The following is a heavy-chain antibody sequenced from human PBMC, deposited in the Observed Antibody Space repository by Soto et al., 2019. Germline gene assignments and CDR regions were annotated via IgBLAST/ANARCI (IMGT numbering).Heavy chain of an antibody. CDR3: ARRTAVAGNWFDP. Sequence: SVKFSCKASGGTFSSYAISWVRQAPGQGLEWMGGIIPIFGTANYAQKFQGRVTITADESTSTAYMELSSLRSEDTAVYYCARRTAVAGNWFDPWGQGISVTVSS. CDR2: IIPIFGTA. D-gene: IGHD6-19*01. CDR1: GGTFSSYA. V-gene: IGHV1-69*13. J-gene: IGHJ5*02.